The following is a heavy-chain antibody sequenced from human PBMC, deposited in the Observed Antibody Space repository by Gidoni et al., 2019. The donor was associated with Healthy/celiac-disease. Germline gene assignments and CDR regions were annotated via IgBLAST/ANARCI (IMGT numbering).Heavy chain of an antibody. J-gene: IGHJ4*02. CDR2: IIPIFGTA. CDR3: ASKRGYSYGNFDY. V-gene: IGHV1-69*01. Sequence: QVQLVQPGAAVKKPGSSVTVACKASGGTSSSYAISWVRQAPGQGLEGMGGIIPIFGTANYAQKFQGRVTITADESTSTAYMELSSLRSEDTAVYYCASKRGYSYGNFDYWGQGTLVTVSS. D-gene: IGHD5-18*01. CDR1: GGTSSSYA.